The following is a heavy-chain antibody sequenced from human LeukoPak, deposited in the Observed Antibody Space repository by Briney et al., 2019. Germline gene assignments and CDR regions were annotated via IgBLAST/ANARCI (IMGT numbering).Heavy chain of an antibody. CDR1: GFTFRRYT. CDR2: ISSSSSYI. CDR3: ARVTAPGNDFWSGPYYHYMDV. Sequence: GGSLRLSCAASGFTFRRYTLNWVRQAPGKGLEWVSSISSSSSYIYYADSVKGRFTISRDNAKNSLYLQMNSLRAEDTAVYYCARVTAPGNDFWSGPYYHYMDVWGKGTTVTVSS. J-gene: IGHJ6*03. D-gene: IGHD3-3*01. V-gene: IGHV3-21*01.